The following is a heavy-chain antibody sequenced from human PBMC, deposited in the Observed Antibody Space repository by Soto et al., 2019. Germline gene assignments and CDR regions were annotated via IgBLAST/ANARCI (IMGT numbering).Heavy chain of an antibody. CDR2: IYSGGST. CDR1: GFTVSSDY. J-gene: IGHJ4*02. D-gene: IGHD4-17*01. Sequence: EVQLVETGGGLIQPGGSLRLSCAASGFTVSSDYMSWVRQAPGKGLEWVSVIYSGGSTYYTDSVKGRFAVSRDTSKNTLYLQMNSLRAEDTAVYYCARTWAYGDGIEYWGQGTLVTVSS. V-gene: IGHV3-53*02. CDR3: ARTWAYGDGIEY.